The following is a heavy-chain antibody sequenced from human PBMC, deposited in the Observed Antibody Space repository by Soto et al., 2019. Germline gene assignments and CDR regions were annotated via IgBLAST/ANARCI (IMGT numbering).Heavy chain of an antibody. CDR1: GGSISPYS. V-gene: IGHV4-59*01. Sequence: QVHLVESGPGLVKPSETLSLTCTVSGGSISPYSCTWIRQAPGKGLEWIGYVSHSVRTFYTPSMKSRLTMSLDTARRQLPLGLKAVSAADTAVYYCARLLDGYNDYGGGFDPWGQGTLVTVSS. D-gene: IGHD4-17*01. CDR2: VSHSVRT. J-gene: IGHJ5*02. CDR3: ARLLDGYNDYGGGFDP.